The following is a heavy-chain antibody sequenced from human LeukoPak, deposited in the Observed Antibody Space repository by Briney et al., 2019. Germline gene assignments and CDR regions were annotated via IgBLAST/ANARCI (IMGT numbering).Heavy chain of an antibody. CDR2: IYHSGST. V-gene: IGHV4-38-2*02. CDR1: GYSISSGYY. Sequence: SETLSLTCTVSGYSISSGYYWGWIRQPPGKGLEWIGSIYHSGSTYYNPSLKSRVTISVDTSKNQFSLKLSSVTAADTAVYYCAKAMVREQLDYWGQGTLVTVSS. D-gene: IGHD3-10*01. CDR3: AKAMVREQLDY. J-gene: IGHJ4*02.